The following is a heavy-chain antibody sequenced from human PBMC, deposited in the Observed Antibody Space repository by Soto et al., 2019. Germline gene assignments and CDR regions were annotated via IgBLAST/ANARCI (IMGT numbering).Heavy chain of an antibody. CDR2: MNTNSDDT. CDR1: GYTFTSYD. Sequence: ASVKVSCKTSGYTFTSYDINWVRQAPGQGLEWVGWMNTNSDDTRSAQRFRGRLTLTRDKSMRAVYMKLSNLRPDDTAVYYCAREWSAAGHFYGMDVWAKGQRSPSP. D-gene: IGHD6-13*01. V-gene: IGHV1-8*01. J-gene: IGHJ6*02. CDR3: AREWSAAGHFYGMDV.